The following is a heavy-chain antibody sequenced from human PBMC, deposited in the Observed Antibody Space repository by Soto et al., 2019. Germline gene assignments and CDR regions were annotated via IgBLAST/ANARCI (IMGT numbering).Heavy chain of an antibody. Sequence: SETLSLTCTVSGGSISSGGYYWYWIRQHPGKGLEWIGYIYYSGTAYYNPSLKSRVTISVDTSKNQFSLKLSSVTAADTAVYYCAASCVACGGFNYYGMDVWGQGTTVTVSS. CDR3: AASCVACGGFNYYGMDV. V-gene: IGHV4-31*03. CDR1: GGSISSGGYY. J-gene: IGHJ6*02. CDR2: IYYSGTA. D-gene: IGHD2-21*01.